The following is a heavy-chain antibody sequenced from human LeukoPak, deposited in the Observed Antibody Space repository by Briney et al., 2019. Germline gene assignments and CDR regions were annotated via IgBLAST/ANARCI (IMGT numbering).Heavy chain of an antibody. D-gene: IGHD3-22*01. CDR3: ASDRSGLSFCF. J-gene: IGHJ4*02. CDR1: GSSLSYYY. Sequence: KPSETLSLTCTVSGSSLSYYYWSWIRQPPGKGLEWIGYIYYSGSTNYNPSLKSRITISVDTSKNQFSLKLTSVTAADTAVYYCASDRSGLSFCFWGQGTLVTVSS. CDR2: IYYSGST. V-gene: IGHV4-59*08.